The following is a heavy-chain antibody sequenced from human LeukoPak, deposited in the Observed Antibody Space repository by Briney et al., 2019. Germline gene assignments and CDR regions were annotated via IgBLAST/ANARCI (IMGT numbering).Heavy chain of an antibody. CDR1: GFTFGSYG. CDR2: IRFDGSNT. D-gene: IGHD5-18*01. J-gene: IGHJ4*02. V-gene: IGHV3-30*02. CDR3: ARGYGESHFDS. Sequence: GGSLRLSCAASGFTFGSYGVHWVRQAPGKGLEWVAFIRFDGSNTYYADSVKSRFTISRDNSNNTLYLQMNSLRVEDTAVYYCARGYGESHFDSWGRGSLVTVSS.